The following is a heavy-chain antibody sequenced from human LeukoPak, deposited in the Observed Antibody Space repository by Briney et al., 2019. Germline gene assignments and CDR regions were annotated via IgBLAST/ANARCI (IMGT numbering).Heavy chain of an antibody. D-gene: IGHD3-9*01. Sequence: PSETLSLTCTVSGGSISSYYWSWIRQPAGKGLEWIGRIYTSGSTNYTPSLKSRVTMSVDPSKNLLSVKLSSVTAADTVVYYCARYYDILTGYLDAFDIWGQGTMVTVSS. CDR2: IYTSGST. V-gene: IGHV4-4*07. CDR1: GGSISSYY. J-gene: IGHJ3*02. CDR3: ARYYDILTGYLDAFDI.